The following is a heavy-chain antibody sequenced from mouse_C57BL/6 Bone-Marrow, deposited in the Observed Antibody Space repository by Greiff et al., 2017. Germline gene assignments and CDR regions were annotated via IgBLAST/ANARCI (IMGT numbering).Heavy chain of an antibody. CDR1: GYTFTSYW. V-gene: IGHV1-52*01. D-gene: IGHD1-1*01. J-gene: IGHJ3*01. CDR2: IDPSDSET. CDR3: ARGNYYGSSGAWFAY. Sequence: QVHVKQPGAELVRPGSSVKLSCKASGYTFTSYWMHWVKQRPIQGLEWIGNIDPSDSETHYNQKFKDKATLTVDKSSSTAYMQLSSLTSEDSAVYYCARGNYYGSSGAWFAYWGQGTLVTVSA.